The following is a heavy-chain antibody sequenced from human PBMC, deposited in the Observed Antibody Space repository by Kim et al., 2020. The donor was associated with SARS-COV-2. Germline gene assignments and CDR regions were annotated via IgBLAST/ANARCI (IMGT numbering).Heavy chain of an antibody. CDR1: GGSISSYY. CDR2: IYYSGST. V-gene: IGHV4-59*01. J-gene: IGHJ4*02. D-gene: IGHD3-10*01. Sequence: SETLSLTCTVSGGSISSYYWSWIRQPPGKGLEWIGYIYYSGSTNYNPSLKSRVTISVDTSKNQFSLKLSSVTAADTAVYYCARVSGVVREIIITYHFDYWGQGTLVTVSS. CDR3: ARVSGVVREIIITYHFDY.